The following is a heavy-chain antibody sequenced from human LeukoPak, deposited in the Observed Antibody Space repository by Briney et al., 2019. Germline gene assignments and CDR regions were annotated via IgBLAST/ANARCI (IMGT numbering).Heavy chain of an antibody. D-gene: IGHD3-10*01. J-gene: IGHJ5*02. V-gene: IGHV1-69*05. CDR3: ARDFGDHWFVI. Sequence: ASVKVSCKASGCTFSSYAISWVRQAPGQGLEWMGRIIPIFGTANYAQKFQGRVTITTDTSTSTAYTELRSLRAEDTTVYYGARDFGDHWFVIWGQGTVVTVSS. CDR1: GCTFSSYA. CDR2: IIPIFGTA.